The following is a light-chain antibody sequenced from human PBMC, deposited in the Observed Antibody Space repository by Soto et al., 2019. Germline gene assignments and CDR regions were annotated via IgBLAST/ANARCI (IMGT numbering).Light chain of an antibody. CDR2: GAS. CDR3: LQLNSFPIP. V-gene: IGKV1-9*01. Sequence: IQLTQSPSSLSASVGDRVTITCRASQGISSFLAWYQQKPGKAPKLLIYGASTLQSGVPSRFSGSGSGTDFPLTIGSLQPEDFATYYCLQLNSFPIPFGPGTKVDIK. CDR1: QGISSF. J-gene: IGKJ3*01.